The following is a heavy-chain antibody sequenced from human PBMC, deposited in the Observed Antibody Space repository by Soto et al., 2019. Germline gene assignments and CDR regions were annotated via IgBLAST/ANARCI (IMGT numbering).Heavy chain of an antibody. CDR2: IYYSGST. J-gene: IGHJ5*02. Sequence: TSETLSLTCTVSGGSISSYYWSWIRQPPGKGLEWIGYIYYSGSTNYNPSLKSRVTISVDTSKNQFSLKLSSVTAADTAVYYCARVVRSDYDFWSGYYIGNWFDPWGQGTLVTVSS. CDR3: ARVVRSDYDFWSGYYIGNWFDP. CDR1: GGSISSYY. D-gene: IGHD3-3*01. V-gene: IGHV4-59*01.